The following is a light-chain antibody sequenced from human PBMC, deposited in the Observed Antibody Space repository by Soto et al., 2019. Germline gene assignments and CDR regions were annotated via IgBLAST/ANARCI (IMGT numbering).Light chain of an antibody. CDR1: QSVSSN. CDR2: GAS. Sequence: EIVLTQSPATLSLSPGERATLSCRASQSVSSNLAWYQQKPGQAPRLLTYGASTRATGIPARFSGSGSGTEFTLTISSLQPEEFAVYYCQQYYNWPRTCGQGTNGDI. CDR3: QQYYNWPRT. J-gene: IGKJ1*01. V-gene: IGKV3-15*01.